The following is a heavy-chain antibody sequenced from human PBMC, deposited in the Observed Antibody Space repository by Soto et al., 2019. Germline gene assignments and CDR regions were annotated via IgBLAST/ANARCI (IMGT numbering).Heavy chain of an antibody. J-gene: IGHJ6*02. CDR2: ISSSSSYT. Sequence: QVQLVESGGGLVKPGGSLRLSCAASGFTFSNYYMSWIRQAPGKGLEWVSYISSSSSYTNYADSVKGRFTISRDNAKNSLYLQMNSLRAEDTAVYYCAGGQLWFRVHYYYYGMDVWGQGTTVTVSS. CDR1: GFTFSNYY. D-gene: IGHD3-10*01. CDR3: AGGQLWFRVHYYYYGMDV. V-gene: IGHV3-11*05.